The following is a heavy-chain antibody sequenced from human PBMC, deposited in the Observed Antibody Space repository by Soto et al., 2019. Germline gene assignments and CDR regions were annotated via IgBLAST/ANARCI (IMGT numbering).Heavy chain of an antibody. CDR2: IYSGGST. J-gene: IGHJ4*02. Sequence: GGSLRLSCAASGFTVSSNYMSWVRQAPGKGLEWVSVIYSGGSTYYADSVKGRFTISRDNSKNTLYLQMNSLRAEDTAVYYCTRDGTDYIWGSYRFSYYFDDWGQGTLVTVSS. CDR1: GFTVSSNY. CDR3: TRDGTDYIWGSYRFSYYFDD. D-gene: IGHD3-16*02. V-gene: IGHV3-66*01.